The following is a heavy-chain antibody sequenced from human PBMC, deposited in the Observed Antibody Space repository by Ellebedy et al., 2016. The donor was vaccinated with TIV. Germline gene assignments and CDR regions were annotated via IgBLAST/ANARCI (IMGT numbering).Heavy chain of an antibody. D-gene: IGHD5-24*01. CDR3: AKDQVAGDGRWVFDS. CDR2: ISGSGGTT. V-gene: IGHV3-23*01. J-gene: IGHJ3*01. CDR1: GFTFSGYA. Sequence: GESLKISCAASGFTFSGYAMSWVRQAPGKGLEWVSSISGSGGTTYYTDSVEGRFIISRDNSKKTLYLQMNSLRAEDTAVYYCAKDQVAGDGRWVFDSWGQGTVVTVSS.